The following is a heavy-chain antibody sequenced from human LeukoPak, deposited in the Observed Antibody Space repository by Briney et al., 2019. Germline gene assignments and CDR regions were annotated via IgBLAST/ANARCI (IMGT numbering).Heavy chain of an antibody. V-gene: IGHV3-21*01. J-gene: IGHJ4*02. D-gene: IGHD3-22*01. CDR3: ARAQPPNYYDSSGYPPYFDS. CDR1: GFTFSSYS. CDR2: ISSSSSYI. Sequence: GGSLRLSCAASGFTFSSYSMNWVRQAPGKGLEWVSSISSSSSYIYYADSVKGRFTISRDNSKNTLYLHMNSLRAEDTAVYYCARAQPPNYYDSSGYPPYFDSWGQGTLVTVSS.